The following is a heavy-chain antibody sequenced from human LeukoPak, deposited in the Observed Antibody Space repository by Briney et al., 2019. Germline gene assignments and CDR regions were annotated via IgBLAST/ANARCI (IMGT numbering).Heavy chain of an antibody. J-gene: IGHJ6*03. CDR1: GESPSNYY. D-gene: IGHD1-1*01. Sequence: KPSETLSLTCAVYGESPSNYYWSWIRQPPGKGLEWIGEINHYGSTNYNPSLKSRITISVDTSRNQFSLKLSSVTAADTAVYYCARAKRWNWNNYYYYYYMDVWGKGTTVTVSS. CDR3: ARAKRWNWNNYYYYYYMDV. V-gene: IGHV4-34*01. CDR2: INHYGST.